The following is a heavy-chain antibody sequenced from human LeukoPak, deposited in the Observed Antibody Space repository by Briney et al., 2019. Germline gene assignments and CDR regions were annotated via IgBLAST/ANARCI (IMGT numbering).Heavy chain of an antibody. CDR1: GASISSGSNY. V-gene: IGHV4-39*07. Sequence: SEALSLTCSVSGASISSGSNYWGWIRQPPGKTLEWIGSIYSSGSTYYNPSLESRVIIIIDTPKNQFSLKLSSVTAADTAVYYCARDDYASGGMLYYFPYWGQGTLVTVSS. J-gene: IGHJ4*02. CDR2: IYSSGST. D-gene: IGHD3-10*01. CDR3: ARDDYASGGMLYYFPY.